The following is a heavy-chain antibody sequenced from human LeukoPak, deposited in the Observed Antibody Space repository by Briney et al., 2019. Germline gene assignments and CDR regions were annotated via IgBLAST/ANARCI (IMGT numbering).Heavy chain of an antibody. V-gene: IGHV3-64*01. J-gene: IGHJ4*02. Sequence: PGGSLRLSCAASGFTFSSYAMHWVRQAPGKGLEYVSAISSNGGSTYYANSVKGRFTISRDNSKNTLYLQMNSLRAEDTAVYYCAKGSSGDFDYWGQGTLVTVSS. CDR3: AKGSSGDFDY. CDR2: ISSNGGST. D-gene: IGHD3-10*01. CDR1: GFTFSSYA.